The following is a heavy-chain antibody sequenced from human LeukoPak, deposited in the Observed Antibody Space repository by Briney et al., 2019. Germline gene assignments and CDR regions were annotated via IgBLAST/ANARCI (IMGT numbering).Heavy chain of an antibody. V-gene: IGHV3-7*01. J-gene: IGHJ4*02. CDR3: ARDIAAAGTPYFDY. CDR1: GFTFSSYW. Sequence: GALRLSCAASGFTFSSYWMSWVRQAPGKGLEWVANIKQDGSEKYYVDSVKGRFTISRDNAKNSLYLQMNSLRAEDTAVYYCARDIAAAGTPYFDYWGQGTLVTVSS. CDR2: IKQDGSEK. D-gene: IGHD6-13*01.